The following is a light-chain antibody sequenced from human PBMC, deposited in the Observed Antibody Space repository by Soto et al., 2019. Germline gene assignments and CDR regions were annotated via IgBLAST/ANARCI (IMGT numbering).Light chain of an antibody. J-gene: IGLJ2*01. CDR3: AAWDASLNGPV. CDR1: NSNIGRNT. CDR2: TNN. Sequence: QSVLSQPPSASGTPGQRVIISCSGSNSNIGRNTVNWYQLLPGTAPKLLIYTNNQRPSGVPDRFSASKSGTSASLAISGLQSEDEADYYCAAWDASLNGPVFGGGTQLTV. V-gene: IGLV1-44*01.